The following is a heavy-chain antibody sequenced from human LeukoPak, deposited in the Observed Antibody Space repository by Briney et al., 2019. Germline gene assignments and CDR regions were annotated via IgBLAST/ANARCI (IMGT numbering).Heavy chain of an antibody. J-gene: IGHJ5*02. CDR2: ISWNSGSI. V-gene: IGHV3-9*01. D-gene: IGHD6-13*01. Sequence: GGSLSLPCAASGFTFDDYAMHWVRQAPGKGLEWVSGISWNSGSIGYADSVKGRFTIARDNAKTSLYLQMNSLRAEDTALYYCAKDISSSLSSPGFDPWGQGTLVTVSS. CDR3: AKDISSSLSSPGFDP. CDR1: GFTFDDYA.